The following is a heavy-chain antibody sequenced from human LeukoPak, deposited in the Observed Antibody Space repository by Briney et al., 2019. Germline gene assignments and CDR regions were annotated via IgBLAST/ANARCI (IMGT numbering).Heavy chain of an antibody. CDR3: ARCTTASSGWCNWLDP. CDR2: IRYDGSNK. Sequence: QPGGSLRLSCVASGFTFSSYGMHWVRQAPGKGLEWVSFIRYDGSNKYYADSVKGRLTISRDNSKNTLYLQMNSLRAEDTAIYYCARCTTASSGWCNWLDPWGQGTLVTVSS. J-gene: IGHJ5*02. CDR1: GFTFSSYG. D-gene: IGHD3-22*01. V-gene: IGHV3-30*02.